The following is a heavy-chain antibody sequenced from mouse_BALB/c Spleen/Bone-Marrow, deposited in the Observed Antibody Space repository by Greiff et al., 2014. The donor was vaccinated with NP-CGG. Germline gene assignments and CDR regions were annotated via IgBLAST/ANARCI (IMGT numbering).Heavy chain of an antibody. J-gene: IGHJ4*01. CDR1: GYTFTSYY. D-gene: IGHD1-1*01. CDR3: SRGYYGSTYYYAMDY. Sequence: QVQLKESGAELVKPGASVRVSCKASGYTFTSYYMFWGKQRPGQGLEWIGEINPSNVDTNFNEKFKSKATLTVDKSSNTAYMQLSSLASEDSAVYYCSRGYYGSTYYYAMDYWGQGTSVTVSS. CDR2: INPSNVDT. V-gene: IGHV1S81*02.